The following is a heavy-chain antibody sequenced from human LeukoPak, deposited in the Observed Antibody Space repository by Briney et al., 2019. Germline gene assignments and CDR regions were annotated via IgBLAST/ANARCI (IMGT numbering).Heavy chain of an antibody. Sequence: GGSLRLSCAASGFTFSSYAMSWVRLAPGKGLEWVSVLSGSGDSTYYADSVKGRFTISRYNSKNTLYLQMNSLRAEDTAVYYCAKVMRRSSWYFDYWGQGTLVTVSS. J-gene: IGHJ4*02. V-gene: IGHV3-23*01. CDR2: LSGSGDST. CDR3: AKVMRRSSWYFDY. CDR1: GFTFSSYA. D-gene: IGHD6-13*01.